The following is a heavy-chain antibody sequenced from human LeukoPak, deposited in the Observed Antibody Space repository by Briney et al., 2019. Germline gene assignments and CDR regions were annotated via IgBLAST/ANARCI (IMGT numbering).Heavy chain of an antibody. V-gene: IGHV4-39*07. Sequence: KPSETLSLTCTVSGGSISSSSYYWGWIRQPPGKGLEWIGRIYTSGSTNYNPSLKSRVTMSVDTSKNQFSLKLSSVTAADTAVYYCASTYRGYSSGYQGFDYWGQGTLVTVSS. CDR3: ASTYRGYSSGYQGFDY. D-gene: IGHD3-22*01. J-gene: IGHJ4*02. CDR2: IYTSGST. CDR1: GGSISSSSYY.